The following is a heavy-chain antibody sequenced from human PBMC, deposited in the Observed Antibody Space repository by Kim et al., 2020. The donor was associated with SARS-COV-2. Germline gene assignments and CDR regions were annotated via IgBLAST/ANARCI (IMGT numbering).Heavy chain of an antibody. Sequence: GYADTWKVTITISRDNAKNSLYLQMNSMRAEDTALYYCARDTGYSGGGIDYWGQGTLVTVSS. V-gene: IGHV3-9*01. D-gene: IGHD6-19*01. J-gene: IGHJ4*02. CDR3: ARDTGYSGGGIDY.